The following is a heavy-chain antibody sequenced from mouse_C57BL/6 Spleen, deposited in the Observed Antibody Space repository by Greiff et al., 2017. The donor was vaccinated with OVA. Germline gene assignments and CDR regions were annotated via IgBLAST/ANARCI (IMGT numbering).Heavy chain of an antibody. CDR3: TRWDALAWFAY. CDR2: IDPETGGT. CDR1: GYTFTDYE. V-gene: IGHV1-15*01. J-gene: IGHJ3*01. D-gene: IGHD4-1*01. Sequence: VQLQQSGAELVRPGASVTLSCKASGYTFTDYEMHWVKQTPVHGLEWIGAIDPETGGTAYNQKFKGKAILTADKSSSTAYMELRSLTSEDSAGYYCTRWDALAWFAYWGQGTLVTGSA.